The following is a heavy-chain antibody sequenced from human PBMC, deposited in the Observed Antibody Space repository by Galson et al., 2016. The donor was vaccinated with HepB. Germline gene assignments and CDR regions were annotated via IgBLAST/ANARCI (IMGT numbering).Heavy chain of an antibody. CDR2: ISSNGERT. CDR3: TKNVWGYFDFYYSDL. CDR1: GFTFKSYP. Sequence: SLRLSCAASGFTFKSYPMSWVRQAPGKGLEWVAGISSNGERTHYADSVPGRFTISRDISRRVLYLQMNSLRAEDTAVYYCTKNVWGYFDFYYSDLWGQGTLVIVSS. J-gene: IGHJ4*02. D-gene: IGHD3-9*01. V-gene: IGHV3-23*01.